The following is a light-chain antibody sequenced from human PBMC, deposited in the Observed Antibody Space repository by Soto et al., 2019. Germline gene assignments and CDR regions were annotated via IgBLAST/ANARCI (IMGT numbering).Light chain of an antibody. CDR2: AAS. Sequence: DIQMTQSPSSLSASVGDRVTITCRASQGISSYLAWYQQKPGKVPKLLIYAASTLQSGVPSRFSGSGSGSDFTLTIRSLQPDDVATYYCQKYNSAPLFGGGTTVEIK. V-gene: IGKV1-27*01. J-gene: IGKJ4*01. CDR3: QKYNSAPL. CDR1: QGISSY.